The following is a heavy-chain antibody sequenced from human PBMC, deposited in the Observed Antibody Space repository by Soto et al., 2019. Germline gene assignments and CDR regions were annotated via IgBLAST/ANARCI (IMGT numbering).Heavy chain of an antibody. D-gene: IGHD2-15*01. CDR2: INPNSGGT. J-gene: IGHJ4*02. CDR3: ARERCSGGSCYHDY. V-gene: IGHV1-2*04. Sequence: ASVKVSCKASGYTFTGYYMHWVRQAPGQGLEWMGWINPNSGGTNYAQKFQGWVTMTRDTSISTAYMELSRLRSDDTAVYYCARERCSGGSCYHDYWGQGTLVTVS. CDR1: GYTFTGYY.